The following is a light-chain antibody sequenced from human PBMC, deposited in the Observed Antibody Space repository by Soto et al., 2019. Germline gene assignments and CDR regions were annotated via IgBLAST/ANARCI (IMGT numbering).Light chain of an antibody. CDR2: AVS. CDR3: SYYTAKSSLI. V-gene: IGLV2-14*01. CDR1: MRDVGAYNL. J-gene: IGLJ2*01. Sequence: QSVLTQPASVSGSPGQSITISCAGTMRDVGAYNLVSWYQQHPGRAPQLIIYAVSNRPSGISFRFSGSKSGNTASLTISGLQAEDEADYYCSYYTAKSSLIFGGGTKLTVL.